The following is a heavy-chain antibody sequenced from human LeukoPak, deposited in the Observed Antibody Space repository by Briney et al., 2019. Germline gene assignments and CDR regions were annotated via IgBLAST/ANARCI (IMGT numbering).Heavy chain of an antibody. J-gene: IGHJ3*02. Sequence: ASVKVSCKVSGYTLTELSMHWVRQAPGKGLEWMGGFDPEVGETIYAQKFQGRVTMTEDTSTDTAYMELSSLRSEDTAVYYCASQWLNRAFDIWGQGTMVSLSS. CDR3: ASQWLNRAFDI. CDR1: GYTLTELS. D-gene: IGHD6-19*01. V-gene: IGHV1-24*01. CDR2: FDPEVGET.